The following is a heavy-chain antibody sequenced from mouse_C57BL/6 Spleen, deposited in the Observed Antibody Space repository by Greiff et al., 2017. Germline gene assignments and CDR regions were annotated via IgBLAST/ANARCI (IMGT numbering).Heavy chain of an antibody. CDR3: ARGGGQLRRYFDY. CDR2: ISDGGSYT. CDR1: GFTFSSYA. J-gene: IGHJ2*01. Sequence: DVHLVESGGGLVKPGGSLKLSCAASGFTFSSYAMSWVRQTPEKRLEWVATISDGGSYTYYPDNVKGRFTISRDNAKNNLYLQMSHLKSEDTAMYYCARGGGQLRRYFDYWGQGTTLTVSS. V-gene: IGHV5-4*01. D-gene: IGHD3-2*02.